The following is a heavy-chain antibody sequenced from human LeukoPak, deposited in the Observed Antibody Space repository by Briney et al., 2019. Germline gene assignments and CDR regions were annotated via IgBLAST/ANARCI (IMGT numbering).Heavy chain of an antibody. CDR2: IYYSGST. Sequence: SETLSLTCTVSGGSVSSGSYYWSWIRQPPGKGLEWIGYIYYSGSTNYNPSLKSRVTISVDTSKNQFSLKLGSVTAADTAVYYCARGGGSYGFVLGAFDIWGQGTMVTVSS. V-gene: IGHV4-61*01. J-gene: IGHJ3*02. CDR1: GGSVSSGSYY. CDR3: ARGGGSYGFVLGAFDI. D-gene: IGHD1-26*01.